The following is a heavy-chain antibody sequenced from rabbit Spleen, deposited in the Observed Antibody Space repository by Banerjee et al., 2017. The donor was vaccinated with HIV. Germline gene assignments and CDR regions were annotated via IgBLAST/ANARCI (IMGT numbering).Heavy chain of an antibody. D-gene: IGHD1-1*01. V-gene: IGHV1S45*01. CDR3: ARSSSSNSGGSNL. Sequence: QQQLEESGGGLVKPGGTLTLTCKASGFDFSSDYYMCWVRQAPGKGLECIACIYGGSSGSTYYASWAKGRFTISKTSSTTVTLQMTSLTAADTAAYFCARSSSSNSGGSNLWGPGTLVTVS. CDR1: GFDFSSDYY. CDR2: IYGGSSGST. J-gene: IGHJ4*01.